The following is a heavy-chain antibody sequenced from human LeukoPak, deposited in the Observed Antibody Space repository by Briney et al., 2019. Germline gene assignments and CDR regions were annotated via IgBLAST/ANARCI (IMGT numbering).Heavy chain of an antibody. Sequence: GGSLRLSCAASGFTFTSYGMNWVRQAPGKGLEWVSSIGSGSRYIYYADSLKGRFTVSRDNAKNSLYLQMNSLRAEDTAVYYCARVSRLAYSSSWYLDFWGQETLVTVSS. CDR1: GFTFTSYG. D-gene: IGHD6-13*01. CDR3: ARVSRLAYSSSWYLDF. J-gene: IGHJ4*02. V-gene: IGHV3-21*01. CDR2: IGSGSRYI.